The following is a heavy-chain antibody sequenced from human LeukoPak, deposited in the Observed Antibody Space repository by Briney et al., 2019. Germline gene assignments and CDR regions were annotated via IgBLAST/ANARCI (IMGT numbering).Heavy chain of an antibody. Sequence: TSETLSLTCTVSGASISTYYWSWFRQPAGKGLEWIGRIHASGSTYYNPSLKSRVSMSIDMSKNQFSLRLNSVTAADTAVFYCARDIGSRIWGKGTTVIVSS. CDR2: IHASGST. D-gene: IGHD1-26*01. CDR3: ARDIGSRI. J-gene: IGHJ6*04. V-gene: IGHV4-4*07. CDR1: GASISTYY.